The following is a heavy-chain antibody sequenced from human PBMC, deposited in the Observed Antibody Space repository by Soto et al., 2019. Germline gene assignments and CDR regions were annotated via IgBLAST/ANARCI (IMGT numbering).Heavy chain of an antibody. J-gene: IGHJ4*02. CDR2: ISSSSSYI. D-gene: IGHD3-10*01. V-gene: IGHV3-21*01. CDR1: GFSFSSYS. CDR3: ARDPGHYYGSGSFGFLDY. Sequence: RLSCAAPGFSFSSYSMNWVRQAPGKGLEWVSSISSSSSYIYYADSVKGRFTISRDNAKNSLYLQMNSLRAEDTAVYYCARDPGHYYGSGSFGFLDYWGQGTLVTVSS.